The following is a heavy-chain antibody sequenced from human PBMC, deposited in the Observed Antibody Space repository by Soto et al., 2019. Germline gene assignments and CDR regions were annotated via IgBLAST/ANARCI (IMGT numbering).Heavy chain of an antibody. CDR2: IVVGSGNT. V-gene: IGHV1-58*02. J-gene: IGHJ6*02. CDR1: GFTFTSSA. CDR3: AAGIAAAGTWSDGMDV. D-gene: IGHD6-13*01. Sequence: QMQLVQSGPEVKKPGTSVKVSCKASGFTFTSSAMQWVRQARGQRLEWIGWIVVGSGNTNYAQKFQERVTITRDMSTSTAYRELSSVRSEDTAVYYCAAGIAAAGTWSDGMDVWGQGTTVTVSS.